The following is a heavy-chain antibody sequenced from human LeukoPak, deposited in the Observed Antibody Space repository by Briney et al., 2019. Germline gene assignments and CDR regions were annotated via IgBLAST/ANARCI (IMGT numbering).Heavy chain of an antibody. CDR2: FHNSKTT. D-gene: IGHD3-10*01. CDR3: ARGHLGLSP. CDR1: GGFMSVYS. Sequence: SDTLSLTRTVSGGFMSVYSGTCIRQPTGQGLEWIGYFHNSKTTSYNPSLTGRVTISVDTAMDQISLKLTSVTAADTAVYYCARGHLGLSPWGQGTLVTVSS. V-gene: IGHV4-59*07. J-gene: IGHJ5*02.